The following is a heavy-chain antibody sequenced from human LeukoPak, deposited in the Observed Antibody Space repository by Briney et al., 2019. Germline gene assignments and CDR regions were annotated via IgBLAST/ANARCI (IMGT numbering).Heavy chain of an antibody. D-gene: IGHD5-24*01. CDR2: VSGNGDST. CDR1: GFTFSSYA. V-gene: IGHV3-23*01. Sequence: PGGSLRLSCAASGFTFSSYAMSWLRQAPGKGLEWVSAVSGNGDSTYYAGSVKGRFTVSRDNSKNTLYLQINSLRAEDTAVYYCAKGLVREMANAFDYWGQGTLVTVSS. J-gene: IGHJ4*02. CDR3: AKGLVREMANAFDY.